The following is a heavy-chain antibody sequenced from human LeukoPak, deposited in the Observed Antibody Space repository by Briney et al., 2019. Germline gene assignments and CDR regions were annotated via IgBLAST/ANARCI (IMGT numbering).Heavy chain of an antibody. CDR1: GFTFSDYT. V-gene: IGHV3-21*04. D-gene: IGHD3-22*01. Sequence: GGSLRLSCAASGFTFSDYTMNWVRQAPGKGPEWVSPISSSSSYIYYADSVKGRFTISRDNSKNTLSLQLSSLRAEDTAVYYCAKANGYYSDWGQGTLVTVSS. CDR3: AKANGYYSD. J-gene: IGHJ4*02. CDR2: ISSSSSYI.